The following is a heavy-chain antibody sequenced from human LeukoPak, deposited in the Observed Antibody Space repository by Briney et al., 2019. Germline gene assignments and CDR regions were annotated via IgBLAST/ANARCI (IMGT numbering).Heavy chain of an antibody. J-gene: IGHJ4*02. Sequence: GGSLRLSCAASGFTFSTYAMSWVRQAPGKGLEWVSAISGSTGRTYYADSVKGRFTISRDNSKNSLYLQMNSLRAEDTAVYYCGFESLRFHGVDYWGQGTLVTVSS. V-gene: IGHV3-23*01. CDR2: ISGSTGRT. CDR3: GFESLRFHGVDY. CDR1: GFTFSTYA. D-gene: IGHD5-12*01.